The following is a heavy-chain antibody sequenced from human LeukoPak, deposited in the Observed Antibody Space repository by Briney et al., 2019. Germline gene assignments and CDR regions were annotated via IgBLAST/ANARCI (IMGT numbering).Heavy chain of an antibody. J-gene: IGHJ4*02. D-gene: IGHD2-21*01. CDR2: INHSGST. V-gene: IGHV4-34*01. Sequence: SETLSLTCAVYGGSFSGYYWSWIRQPPGKGLEWIGEINHSGSTNYNPSLKSRVTISVDTSKNQFSLKLSSVTAADTAVYYCATLLAYCGGDCTDYWGQGTLVTVSS. CDR1: GGSFSGYY. CDR3: ATLLAYCGGDCTDY.